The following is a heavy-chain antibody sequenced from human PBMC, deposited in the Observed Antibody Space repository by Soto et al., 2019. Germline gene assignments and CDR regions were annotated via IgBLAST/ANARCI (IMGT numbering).Heavy chain of an antibody. D-gene: IGHD5-12*01. CDR1: GFTFSSYW. CDR3: ARKDVAFDY. CDR2: INSSGGST. Sequence: PGGSLRLSCAASGFTFSSYWMHWVRQAPGKGLVWVSLINSSGGSTDYAGSVKGRFTISRDNSKNMLYVQMNSLRDEDTAVYYCARKDVAFDYWGQGTPVTVSS. V-gene: IGHV3-74*01. J-gene: IGHJ4*02.